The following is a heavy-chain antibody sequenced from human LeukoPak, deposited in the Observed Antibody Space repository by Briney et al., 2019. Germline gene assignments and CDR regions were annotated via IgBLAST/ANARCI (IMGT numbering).Heavy chain of an antibody. CDR2: IGTTSSYI. D-gene: IGHD1-1*01. V-gene: IGHV3-21*01. Sequence: GGSLRLSCAASGFTFSSYGINWVRQAPGKGLEWVSFIGTTSSYIYYADSVKGRFTISRDNAKNSVYLQMNSLRAEDTAVYYCARDSYGWHDRWDYWGQGTLVTVSS. J-gene: IGHJ4*02. CDR3: ARDSYGWHDRWDY. CDR1: GFTFSSYG.